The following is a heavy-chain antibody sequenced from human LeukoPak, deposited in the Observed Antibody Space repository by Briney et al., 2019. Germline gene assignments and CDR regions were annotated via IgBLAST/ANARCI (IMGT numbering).Heavy chain of an antibody. CDR2: ISGSGGST. Sequence: PGGSLRLSCAASGFTFSSYAMSWVRQAPGKGLEWVSAISGSGGSTYYADSVKGRFTISRDNSKNTLYLQMNSLRAEDTAVYYCNLRCSGGSCYYFDYWGQGTLVTVSS. CDR1: GFTFSSYA. CDR3: NLRCSGGSCYYFDY. J-gene: IGHJ4*02. D-gene: IGHD2-15*01. V-gene: IGHV3-23*01.